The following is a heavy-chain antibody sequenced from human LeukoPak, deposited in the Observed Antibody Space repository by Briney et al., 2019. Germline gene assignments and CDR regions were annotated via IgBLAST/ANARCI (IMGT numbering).Heavy chain of an antibody. CDR3: AKAESASKRGLCDS. CDR2: ISGSGGST. D-gene: IGHD5-12*01. V-gene: IGHV3-23*01. Sequence: SGGSLRLSCAASGFTFSSYAMSWVRQAPGKGLEWVSAISGSGGSTYYADSVKGRFTISRDNSKNTLYLQMTSLRVEDTALYYCAKAESASKRGLCDSWGQGTLVIVSS. J-gene: IGHJ4*02. CDR1: GFTFSSYA.